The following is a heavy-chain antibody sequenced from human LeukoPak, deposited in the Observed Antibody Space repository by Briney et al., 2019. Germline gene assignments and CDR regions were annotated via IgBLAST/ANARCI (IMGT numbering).Heavy chain of an antibody. Sequence: GGSLRLSCAASGFTFSSYAMSWVRQAPGKGLEWVSVIRDSGSSTYYADSVKGRFTISRDNSKNTLYLQPNSLRAEDTAVYYCAKDTRPYSSGWYSLDYGGQGTLVTVSS. CDR2: IRDSGSST. CDR3: AKDTRPYSSGWYSLDY. V-gene: IGHV3-23*01. CDR1: GFTFSSYA. J-gene: IGHJ4*02. D-gene: IGHD6-13*01.